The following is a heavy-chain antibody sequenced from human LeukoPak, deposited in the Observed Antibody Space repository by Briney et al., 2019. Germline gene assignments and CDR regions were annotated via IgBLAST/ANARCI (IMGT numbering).Heavy chain of an antibody. V-gene: IGHV4-30-2*01. CDR1: GGSISSGGYY. CDR3: AREEDLNYYDSSGYYYSDY. D-gene: IGHD3-22*01. J-gene: IGHJ4*02. CDR2: IYHSGST. Sequence: SETLSLTCTVSGGSISSGGYYWSWMRQPPGKGLEWIGYIYHSGSTYYNPSLKSRVTISVDRSKNQFSLKLSSVTAAGTAVYYCAREEDLNYYDSSGYYYSDYWGQGTLVTVS.